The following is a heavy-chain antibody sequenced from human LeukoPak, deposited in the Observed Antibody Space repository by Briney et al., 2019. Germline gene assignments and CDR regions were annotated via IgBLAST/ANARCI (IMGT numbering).Heavy chain of an antibody. CDR1: GFTFSSYW. V-gene: IGHV3-7*03. Sequence: GGSLRLSCAASGFTFSSYWMTWVRQAPGKGLEWVANIKRDGSEKHYVDSVKGRFTISRDNAKNSMFLQMNSLRAEDTAVYYCARDRCSSTSCYSSYGMDVWGQGTTVTVSS. J-gene: IGHJ6*02. D-gene: IGHD2-2*01. CDR2: IKRDGSEK. CDR3: ARDRCSSTSCYSSYGMDV.